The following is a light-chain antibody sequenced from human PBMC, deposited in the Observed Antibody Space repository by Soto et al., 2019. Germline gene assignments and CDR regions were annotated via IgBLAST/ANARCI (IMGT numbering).Light chain of an antibody. CDR2: NAS. V-gene: IGKV3-15*01. Sequence: EIVMTQSPATLSVSAGDRVTLSCRASQSVSSDLAWYQQKPGKAPRLLIYNASTRATGIPARFSGSGAGTEFTLTISSLPSEDFALCYYQQYNKRPPLTFGGGTKVEI. CDR3: QQYNKRPPLT. CDR1: QSVSSD. J-gene: IGKJ4*01.